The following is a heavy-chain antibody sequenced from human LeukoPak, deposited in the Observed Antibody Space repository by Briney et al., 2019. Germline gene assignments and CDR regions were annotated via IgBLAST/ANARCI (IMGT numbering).Heavy chain of an antibody. D-gene: IGHD3-22*01. CDR2: ISGSSSTI. J-gene: IGHJ4*02. V-gene: IGHV3-48*01. CDR1: GFTFSSYS. Sequence: GGSLRLSCAASGFTFSSYSMNWVRQAPGKGLEWGSYISGSSSTIYYADSVKGRFTISRDNSKNTLYLQMNSLRAEDTAVYYCARDFGYYDSSGYYGTFDYWGQGTLVTVSS. CDR3: ARDFGYYDSSGYYGTFDY.